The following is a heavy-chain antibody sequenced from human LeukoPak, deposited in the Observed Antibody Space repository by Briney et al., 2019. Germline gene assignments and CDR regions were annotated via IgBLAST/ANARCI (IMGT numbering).Heavy chain of an antibody. J-gene: IGHJ4*02. CDR2: INPNSGGT. Sequence: ASVKVSCKASGYTFTGYYMQWVRQAPGQGLEWMGWINPNSGGTNYAQKFQGWVTMTRDTSISTAYMELSRLRSDDTAVYYCARDPEIPGYSSGWYFDYWGQGTLVTVSS. CDR1: GYTFTGYY. D-gene: IGHD6-19*01. V-gene: IGHV1-2*04. CDR3: ARDPEIPGYSSGWYFDY.